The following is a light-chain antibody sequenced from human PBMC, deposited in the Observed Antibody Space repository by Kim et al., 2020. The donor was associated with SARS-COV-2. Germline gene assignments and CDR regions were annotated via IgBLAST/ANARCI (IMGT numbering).Light chain of an antibody. CDR1: QSVLYSSNNKNY. J-gene: IGKJ1*01. CDR3: QQCRDTPRT. CDR2: WSS. V-gene: IGKV4-1*01. Sequence: DIVMTQSPDSLAVSLGERAAINCKSSQSVLYSSNNKNYLATYQQKPGQPPKLLIYWSSTRESGVPDRFSGGGSGTDFTLIISSLQAEDVAVYYCQQCRDTPRTFGQGTKVDIK.